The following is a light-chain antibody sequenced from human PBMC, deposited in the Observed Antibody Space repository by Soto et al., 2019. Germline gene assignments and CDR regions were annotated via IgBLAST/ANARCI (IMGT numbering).Light chain of an antibody. V-gene: IGKV3-11*01. CDR1: QSVSSY. Sequence: EIVLTQSPSTLSLSPGERATLSCRASQSVSSYLAWYQQKPGQAPRLLIYDASNRATGIPARFSGSGSGTDFTLTISSLETEDFAVYYCQQRSNSYYFGGGTKVEIK. CDR3: QQRSNSYY. CDR2: DAS. J-gene: IGKJ4*01.